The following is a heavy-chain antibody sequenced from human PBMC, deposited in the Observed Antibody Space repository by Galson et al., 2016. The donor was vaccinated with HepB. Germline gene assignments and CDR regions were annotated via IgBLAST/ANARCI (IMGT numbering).Heavy chain of an antibody. CDR1: GFTFSSYS. J-gene: IGHJ6*02. V-gene: IGHV3-21*01. CDR2: IGSSSSYI. Sequence: SLRLSCAASGFTFSSYSMSWVRQAPGKGLEWVSSIGSSSSYIHYADSVKGRFTISRDNAKNSLYLQMNSLRAEDTAVYYCARDKSIGSSWSPYYYYYGMDVWSQGTTVTVSS. D-gene: IGHD6-13*01. CDR3: ARDKSIGSSWSPYYYYYGMDV.